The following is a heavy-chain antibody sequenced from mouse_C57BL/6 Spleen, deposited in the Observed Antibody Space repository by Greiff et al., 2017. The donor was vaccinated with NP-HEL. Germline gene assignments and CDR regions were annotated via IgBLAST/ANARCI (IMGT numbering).Heavy chain of an antibody. V-gene: IGHV1-50*01. Sequence: QVQLQQPGAELVKPGASVKLSCKASGYTFTSYWMQWVKQRPGQGLEWIGEIDPSDSYTNYNQKFKGKATLTVDTSSSTAYMQLRSLTSEDSAVYYCAKNSGTGYFDVWGTGTTVTVSS. CDR3: AKNSGTGYFDV. D-gene: IGHD4-1*01. CDR1: GYTFTSYW. CDR2: IDPSDSYT. J-gene: IGHJ1*03.